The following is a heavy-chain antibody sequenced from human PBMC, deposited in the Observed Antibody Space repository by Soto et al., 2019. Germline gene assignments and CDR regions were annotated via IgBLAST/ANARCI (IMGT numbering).Heavy chain of an antibody. J-gene: IGHJ6*02. Sequence: QVQLVQSGAEVKKPGSSVKVSCKASGGTFSSYTISWVRQAPGQGLEWMGRIIPILGIANYAQKFRGRVTITADKSTSTAYMELSSLRSEDTAVYYCARPRMADYYYYGMDVWGQGTTVTVSS. CDR2: IIPILGIA. D-gene: IGHD2-8*01. V-gene: IGHV1-69*02. CDR1: GGTFSSYT. CDR3: ARPRMADYYYYGMDV.